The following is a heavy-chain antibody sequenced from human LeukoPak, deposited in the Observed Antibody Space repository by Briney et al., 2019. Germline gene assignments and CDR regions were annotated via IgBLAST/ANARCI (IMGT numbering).Heavy chain of an antibody. CDR2: IIPIFGTA. CDR1: GGTFSSYA. CDR3: ASSAPHDYDSSGYSLDY. V-gene: IGHV1-69*05. J-gene: IGHJ4*02. Sequence: AASVKVSCKASGGTFSSYAISWVRQAPGQGLEWMGRIIPIFGTANYARKFQGRVTITTDESTSTAYMELSSLRSEDTAVYYCASSAPHDYDSSGYSLDYWGQGTLVTVSS. D-gene: IGHD3-22*01.